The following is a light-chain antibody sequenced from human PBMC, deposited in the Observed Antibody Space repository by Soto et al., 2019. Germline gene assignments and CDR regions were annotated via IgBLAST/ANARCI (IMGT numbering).Light chain of an antibody. Sequence: QSVLTQPPSVSAAPGQTVTVSCSGNKSNVGRNYVSWYQQFPGTAPRLLIYDTNKRPSGIPGRFSGSKSGTSATLGITGPQTGDEAIYYCGTWDSRLSGVLFGGGTKLTVL. J-gene: IGLJ2*01. CDR2: DTN. CDR3: GTWDSRLSGVL. CDR1: KSNVGRNY. V-gene: IGLV1-51*01.